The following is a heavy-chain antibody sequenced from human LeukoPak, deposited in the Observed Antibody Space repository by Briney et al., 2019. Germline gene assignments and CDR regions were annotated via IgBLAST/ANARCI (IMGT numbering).Heavy chain of an antibody. CDR2: IYYSGST. CDR3: ARQVRSGYLDAFDI. J-gene: IGHJ3*02. V-gene: IGHV4-59*08. D-gene: IGHD3-22*01. Sequence: SETLSLTCTVSGGSISSYYWSWIRQPPGKGLEWIGYIYYSGSTNYNPSLKSRVTISVDTSKNQFSLKLSSVTAADSAVYYCARQVRSGYLDAFDIRGQGTMVTVSS. CDR1: GGSISSYY.